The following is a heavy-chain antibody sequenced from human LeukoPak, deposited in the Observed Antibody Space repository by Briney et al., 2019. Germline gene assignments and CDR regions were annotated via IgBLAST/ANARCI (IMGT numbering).Heavy chain of an antibody. J-gene: IGHJ2*01. CDR2: INHSGST. Sequence: SETLSLTCAVYGGSFSGYYWSWIRQPPGKGLEWIGEINHSGSTNYNPSLKSRVTISVDTSKNQFSLKLSSVTAADTAVYYCARHSLSRQHVVVVTAVHWYFDLWGRGTLVTVSS. CDR3: ARHSLSRQHVVVVTAVHWYFDL. CDR1: GGSFSGYY. D-gene: IGHD2-21*02. V-gene: IGHV4-34*01.